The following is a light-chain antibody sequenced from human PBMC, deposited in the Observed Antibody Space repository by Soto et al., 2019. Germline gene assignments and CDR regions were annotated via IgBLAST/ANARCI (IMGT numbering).Light chain of an antibody. J-gene: IGLJ2*01. CDR1: SANIGSNY. CDR3: AAWDDTVNGLV. Sequence: QSVLTQSPSASGTPGQRVTISCSGSSANIGSNYVYWYQQFPGTAPRLLIYRADQRPSGVPDRVSGSKSGTSASLAISGLRSEDEAAYYCAAWDDTVNGLVFGGGTQLTVL. CDR2: RAD. V-gene: IGLV1-47*01.